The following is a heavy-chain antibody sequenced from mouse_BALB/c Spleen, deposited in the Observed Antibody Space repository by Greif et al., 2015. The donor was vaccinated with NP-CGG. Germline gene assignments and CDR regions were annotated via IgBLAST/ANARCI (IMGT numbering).Heavy chain of an antibody. J-gene: IGHJ4*01. D-gene: IGHD1-1*01. V-gene: IGHV3-2*02. CDR1: GYSITSDYA. CDR3: ARNLYYGSSYYAMDC. Sequence: ESGPGLVKPSQSLSLTCTVTGYSITSDYAWNWIRQFPGNKLAWMGYISYSGSTSYNPSLKSRISITRDTSKNQFFLQLNSVTTEDTATYYCARNLYYGSSYYAMDCWGQGTSVTVSS. CDR2: ISYSGST.